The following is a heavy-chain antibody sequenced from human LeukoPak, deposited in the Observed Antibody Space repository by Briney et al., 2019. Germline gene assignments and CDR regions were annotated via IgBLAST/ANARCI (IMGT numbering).Heavy chain of an antibody. Sequence: GGSLRLSCAASGFTFSSYSMNWVRQAPGKGLEWASYISSSSSTIYYADSVKGRFTISRDNAKNSLYLQMNSLRAEDTALYYCAKVHYVWGSYRSGTFDYWGQGTLVTVSS. CDR2: ISSSSSTI. J-gene: IGHJ4*02. CDR1: GFTFSSYS. V-gene: IGHV3-48*01. D-gene: IGHD3-16*02. CDR3: AKVHYVWGSYRSGTFDY.